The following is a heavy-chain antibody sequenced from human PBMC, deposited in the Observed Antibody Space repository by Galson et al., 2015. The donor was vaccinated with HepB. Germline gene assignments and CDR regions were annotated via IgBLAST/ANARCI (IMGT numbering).Heavy chain of an antibody. Sequence: QSGAEVKKPGESLKISCKGSGYSFTNFWIGWVRQMPGKGPEWVGFVWPGDSETTYSPSFQGQVTISADKSITTAYLQWSSLKASDTTMYYCARLGTSSARFADYWGQGTLVTVSS. V-gene: IGHV5-51*01. CDR2: VWPGDSET. D-gene: IGHD1/OR15-1a*01. CDR1: GYSFTNFW. CDR3: ARLGTSSARFADY. J-gene: IGHJ4*02.